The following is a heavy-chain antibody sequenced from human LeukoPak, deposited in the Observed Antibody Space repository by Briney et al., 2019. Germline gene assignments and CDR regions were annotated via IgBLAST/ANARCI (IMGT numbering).Heavy chain of an antibody. CDR2: INHSGST. CDR3: ARGGLAYCSGGSCYSSWFDP. D-gene: IGHD2-15*01. V-gene: IGHV4-34*01. Sequence: PSETLSLTCAVYGGSFSGYYWSWIRQPPGKGLEWIGEINHSGSTNYNPSLKSRVTISVDTSKNQFFLKLSSVTAADTAVYYCARGGLAYCSGGSCYSSWFDPWGQGTLVTVSS. CDR1: GGSFSGYY. J-gene: IGHJ5*02.